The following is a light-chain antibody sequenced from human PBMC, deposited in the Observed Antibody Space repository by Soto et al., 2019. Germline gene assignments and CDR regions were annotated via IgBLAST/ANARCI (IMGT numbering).Light chain of an antibody. CDR3: QQYGSSSWT. V-gene: IGKV3-20*01. J-gene: IGKJ1*01. CDR2: GAS. Sequence: EIVLTQSPGTLSLSPGEGAALSYRASQMVSSSYLAWYQQKPGQAPRLLIYGASSRATGIPDRFSGSGSATDFTLTISSLEPEDFTVYYCQQYGSSSWTLGQGTKVAI. CDR1: QMVSSSY.